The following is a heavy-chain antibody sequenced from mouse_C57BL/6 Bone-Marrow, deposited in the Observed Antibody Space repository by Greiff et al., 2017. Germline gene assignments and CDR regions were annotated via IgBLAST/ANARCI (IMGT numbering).Heavy chain of an antibody. CDR3: TTRITTVVAPFDY. Sequence: EVKLQESGAELVRPGASVKLSCTASGFNIKDDYMHWVKQRPEQGLEWIGWIDPENGDTEYASKFPGKATITADTSSNTAYLQLSSLTSEDTAVYYCTTRITTVVAPFDYWGQGTTLTVSS. CDR2: IDPENGDT. CDR1: GFNIKDDY. V-gene: IGHV14-4*01. J-gene: IGHJ2*01. D-gene: IGHD1-1*01.